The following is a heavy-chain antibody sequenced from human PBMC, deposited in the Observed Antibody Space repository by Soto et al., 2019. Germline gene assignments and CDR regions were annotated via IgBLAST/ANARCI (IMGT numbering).Heavy chain of an antibody. CDR2: VNAGNGNT. V-gene: IGHV1-3*01. CDR1: GFTFSTYA. Sequence: QVQLEQSEAEVKKPGASVKVSCKASGFTFSTYAIHWVRQAPGQGLEWMGWVNAGNGNTRYSQKFQGRVTFTRDTSASTVYMELSSLRSEDTAIYYCAREGILPVLGFDFWGQGTLVTVSS. CDR3: AREGILPVLGFDF. D-gene: IGHD2-21*01. J-gene: IGHJ4*02.